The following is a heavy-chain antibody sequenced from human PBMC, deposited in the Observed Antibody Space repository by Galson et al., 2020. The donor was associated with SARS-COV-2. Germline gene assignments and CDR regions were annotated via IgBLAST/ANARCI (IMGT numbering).Heavy chain of an antibody. J-gene: IGHJ6*02. V-gene: IGHV1-18*04. CDR2: ISAYNGNT. CDR3: ARVLFGYYGSGSGGDYYYYGMDV. CDR1: GYTFTSYG. Sequence: ASVTVSCKASGYTFTSYGISWVRQAPGQGLEWMGWISAYNGNTNYAQKLQGRVTMTTDTSTSTAYMELRSLRSDDTAVYYCARVLFGYYGSGSGGDYYYYGMDVWGQGTTVTVSS. D-gene: IGHD3-10*01.